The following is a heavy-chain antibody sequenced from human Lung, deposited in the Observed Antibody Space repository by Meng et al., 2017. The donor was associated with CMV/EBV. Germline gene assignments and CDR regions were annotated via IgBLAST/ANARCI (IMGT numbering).Heavy chain of an antibody. CDR2: IYHSGST. J-gene: IGHJ3*02. CDR1: GYSISSGYY. Sequence: SETXSLXXTVSGYSISSGYYWGWIRQPPGKGLEWIGSIYHSGSTYYNPSLKSRVTISVDTSKNQFSLKLSSVTAADTAVYYCAREGGLVLRFLEWLPNNDAFDIWGQGXMVTVSS. V-gene: IGHV4-38-2*02. D-gene: IGHD3-3*01. CDR3: AREGGLVLRFLEWLPNNDAFDI.